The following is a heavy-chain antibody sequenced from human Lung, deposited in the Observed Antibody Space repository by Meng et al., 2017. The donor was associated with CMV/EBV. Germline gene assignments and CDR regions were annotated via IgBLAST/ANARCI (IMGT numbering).Heavy chain of an antibody. D-gene: IGHD3-16*01. V-gene: IGHV3-30-3*01. CDR2: ISWDGSVT. J-gene: IGHJ4*02. CDR1: GFTFSNFP. Sequence: GSLKISCEVSGFTFSNFPMHWIRQAPGKGLEWVAVISWDGSVTKYADSVRGRFTISRDDSKNTLFLHTNSLRLDDTAVYYCARYPIKGAPDHFDYWGQGTLVTVSS. CDR3: ARYPIKGAPDHFDY.